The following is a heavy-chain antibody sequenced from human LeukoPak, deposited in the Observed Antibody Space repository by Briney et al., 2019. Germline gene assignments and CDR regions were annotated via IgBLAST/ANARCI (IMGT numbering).Heavy chain of an antibody. CDR2: ISSSSSYI. D-gene: IGHD4-17*01. CDR1: GFTFSSYS. CDR3: ARDAHGDYANLY. V-gene: IGHV3-21*01. Sequence: GGSLRLSCAASGFTFSSYSMNWVRQAPGKGLEWVSSISSSSSYIYYADSVKGRFTISRDNAKNSLYLQMNSLRAEDTAVYYCARDAHGDYANLYGGQGTLVTVSS. J-gene: IGHJ4*02.